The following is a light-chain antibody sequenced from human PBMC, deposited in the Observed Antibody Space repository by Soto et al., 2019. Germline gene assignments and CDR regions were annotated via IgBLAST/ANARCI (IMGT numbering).Light chain of an antibody. J-gene: IGKJ4*02. CDR2: YAS. Sequence: EIVLTQSPATLSLSPGDRATLTCRASQSISNHLGWYLQKPGQAPKLLISYASNRATGVPARFSGSGSGTDFSLTISSLEAEDFAVYYCQQRSSRPLTFGEGTKVDI. V-gene: IGKV3-11*01. CDR3: QQRSSRPLT. CDR1: QSISNH.